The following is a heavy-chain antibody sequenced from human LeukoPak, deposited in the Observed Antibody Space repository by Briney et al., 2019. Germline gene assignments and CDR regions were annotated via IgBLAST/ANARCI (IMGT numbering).Heavy chain of an antibody. CDR2: ISSNGGST. V-gene: IGHV3-64D*09. J-gene: IGHJ1*01. CDR3: VKADYYDTSNYYYRYFQY. CDR1: GFTFSSYT. Sequence: GGSLRLSCSASGFTFSSYTMHWARQAPGKGLEYVSAISSNGGSTYYADSVKGRFTISRDNSKNTLYLQMSSLRAEDTAVYYCVKADYYDTSNYYYRYFQYWGQGTLVTVSS. D-gene: IGHD3-22*01.